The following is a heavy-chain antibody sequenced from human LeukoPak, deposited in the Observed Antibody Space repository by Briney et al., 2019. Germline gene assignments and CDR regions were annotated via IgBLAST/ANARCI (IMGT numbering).Heavy chain of an antibody. V-gene: IGHV5-51*01. D-gene: IGHD6-13*01. J-gene: IGHJ4*02. CDR3: ARRGRDSSNLKIFDN. Sequence: GESLKISCKASGYTFSNYWIGWVRRMPGKGLEWMGIIYPDDSDTRYSPSFQGQVAISADKSINTAYLQWSSLKASDTAMYFCARRGRDSSNLKIFDNWGQGTLVTVSS. CDR2: IYPDDSDT. CDR1: GYTFSNYW.